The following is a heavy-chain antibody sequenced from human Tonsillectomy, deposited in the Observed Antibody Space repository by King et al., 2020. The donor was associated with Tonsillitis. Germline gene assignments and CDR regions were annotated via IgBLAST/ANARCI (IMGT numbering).Heavy chain of an antibody. J-gene: IGHJ2*01. CDR3: ARVSTMVRAPLPNWYFDL. CDR2: FSHSGSS. CDR1: GGSFSDYY. V-gene: IGHV4-34*01. Sequence: VQLPQWGAGLLKPSETLSLTCAVYGGSFSDYYWSWIRQSPGKGLEWIGEFSHSGSSNYNPSLKSRVTISVDTSKNQFSLKLTSVTAADTAVYYCARVSTMVRAPLPNWYFDLWGRGTLVTVTS. D-gene: IGHD3-10*01.